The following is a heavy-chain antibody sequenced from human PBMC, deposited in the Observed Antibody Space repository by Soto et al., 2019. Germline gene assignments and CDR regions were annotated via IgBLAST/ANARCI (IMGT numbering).Heavy chain of an antibody. CDR1: GGSINSNNYY. Sequence: SETLSLTCTVSGGSINSNNYYWAWIRQPPGKGLAWIASIYYDGSTNYNPSLKSRVTISVDTSKNQFSLRLSSVTAADTAVYYCARGPITTNPRFDPWGQGTLVTVSS. V-gene: IGHV4-39*07. D-gene: IGHD3-22*01. J-gene: IGHJ5*02. CDR2: IYYDGST. CDR3: ARGPITTNPRFDP.